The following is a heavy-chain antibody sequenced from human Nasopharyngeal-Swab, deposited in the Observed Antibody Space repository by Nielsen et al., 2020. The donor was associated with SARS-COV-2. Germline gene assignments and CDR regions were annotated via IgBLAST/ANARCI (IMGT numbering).Heavy chain of an antibody. CDR2: ITSSSSTR. Sequence: GGPLRLSCAASGFAFTDYSMDWVRQAPGKGLEWVSYITSSSSTRYYADSVKGRFTVSRDNAKNSLYLQMSSLRDEDTAVYYCVREFEATGATYLDYWGLGTLVTVSS. D-gene: IGHD1-26*01. CDR3: VREFEATGATYLDY. V-gene: IGHV3-48*02. CDR1: GFAFTDYS. J-gene: IGHJ4*01.